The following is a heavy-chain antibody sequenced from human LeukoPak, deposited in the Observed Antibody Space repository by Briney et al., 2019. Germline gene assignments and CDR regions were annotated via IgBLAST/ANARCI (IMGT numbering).Heavy chain of an antibody. D-gene: IGHD2-2*01. CDR2: MNPNSGNT. Sequence: ASVKVSCKASGYTFSSHDINWVRQATGQGLEWVGWMNPNSGNTGYAQKFQGRVTMTRNTSVSTAYMELSSLRSEDTAVYYCARGRRAEGYCSSTSCLYYMDVWGKGTTVTVSS. J-gene: IGHJ6*03. V-gene: IGHV1-8*01. CDR1: GYTFSSHD. CDR3: ARGRRAEGYCSSTSCLYYMDV.